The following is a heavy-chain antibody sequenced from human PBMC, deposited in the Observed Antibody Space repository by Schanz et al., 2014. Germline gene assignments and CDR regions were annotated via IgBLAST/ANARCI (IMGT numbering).Heavy chain of an antibody. D-gene: IGHD1-26*01. CDR3: ASDGSGRYTGFDY. Sequence: QVQLVQSGAAVKPPGASVRVSCKASGYTYIAYDMHWVRQAPGQGLEWMGRIGPDSGSTTYAQKFQGRVTVTRDTSISTAYMELWRLGSEDTAMYYCASDGSGRYTGFDYWGQGTLVTVSS. V-gene: IGHV1-2*06. CDR2: IGPDSGST. CDR1: GYTYIAYD. J-gene: IGHJ4*02.